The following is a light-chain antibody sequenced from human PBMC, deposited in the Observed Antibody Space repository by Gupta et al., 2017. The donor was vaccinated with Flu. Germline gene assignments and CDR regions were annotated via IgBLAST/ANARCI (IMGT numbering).Light chain of an antibody. J-gene: IGKJ4*01. CDR3: QQYNNWPPHT. Sequence: EIVMTQSPATLSVFPGERATISCRASNSVSSNLAWYQQKPGQAPRLLMYGASTRATGTPARFSGSGSGTEVTLTISSLQSEDFAVYYCQQYNNWPPHTFGGGTKVEIK. CDR1: NSVSSN. CDR2: GAS. V-gene: IGKV3-15*01.